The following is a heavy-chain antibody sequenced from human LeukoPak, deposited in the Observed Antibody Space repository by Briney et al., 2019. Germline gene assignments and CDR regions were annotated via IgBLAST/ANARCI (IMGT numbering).Heavy chain of an antibody. CDR3: ARHDGGYGSSWFYFDF. CDR2: IYSSGST. V-gene: IGHV4-59*08. CDR1: GGSINNYY. Sequence: NSSETLFLTCTVSGGSINNYYWSWIRQPPGKGLEWIGYIYSSGSTNYNPSLMSRVTMSVDTSKNQVSLNLNSATAADTAVYLCARHDGGYGSSWFYFDFWGQGTLVTVSS. D-gene: IGHD2-2*01. J-gene: IGHJ4*02.